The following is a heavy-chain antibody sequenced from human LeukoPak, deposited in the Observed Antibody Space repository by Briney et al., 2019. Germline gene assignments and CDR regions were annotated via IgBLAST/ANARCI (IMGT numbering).Heavy chain of an antibody. V-gene: IGHV3-53*01. J-gene: IGHJ4*02. Sequence: GGSLRLSCAASGFTVSSNYMSWVRQAPGKGLEWVSGIYSGGSTYYADSVKGRFTISRDNSKNTLYLQMNSLRAEDTAVYYCARFYGSGRKHFDYWGQGTLVTVS. CDR3: ARFYGSGRKHFDY. D-gene: IGHD3-10*01. CDR1: GFTVSSNY. CDR2: IYSGGST.